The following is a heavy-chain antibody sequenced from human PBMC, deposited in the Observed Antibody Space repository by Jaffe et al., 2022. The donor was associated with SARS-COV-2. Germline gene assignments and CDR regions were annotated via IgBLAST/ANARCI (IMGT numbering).Heavy chain of an antibody. D-gene: IGHD3-16*01. J-gene: IGHJ6*03. CDR3: AAFGGEENV. Sequence: EVQLVESGGDLVQPGGSLRLCCAASGFTFSGFWMSWVRQTPGKGLEWVANINQDGSEEYYVDSVKGRFAISRDNARNSLYLQMNTLRAEDTAVYYCAAFGGEENVWGKGTTVTVSS. CDR2: INQDGSEE. V-gene: IGHV3-7*01. CDR1: GFTFSGFW.